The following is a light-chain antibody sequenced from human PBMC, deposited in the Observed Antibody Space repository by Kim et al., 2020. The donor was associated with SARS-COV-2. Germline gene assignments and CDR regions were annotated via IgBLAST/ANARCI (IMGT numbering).Light chain of an antibody. CDR2: DVS. CDR1: SSDLGTYNY. Sequence: SITISCTGTSSDLGTYNYVSWYQQHPGKAPKLMIYDVSNRPSGVSNRFSGSKSGNTASLTISGLQAEDEADYYCSSYSTSGTLVVFGGGTQLTVL. J-gene: IGLJ2*01. V-gene: IGLV2-14*03. CDR3: SSYSTSGTLVV.